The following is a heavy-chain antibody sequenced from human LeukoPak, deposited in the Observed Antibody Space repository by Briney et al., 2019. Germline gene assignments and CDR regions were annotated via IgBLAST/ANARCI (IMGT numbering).Heavy chain of an antibody. Sequence: SDTLSLTCAVSGDSISRSDWWAWIRQPPGKGLEWLGNIYYSGRIYHNPSLQTRVIMSVDSSKSQFSLRLASVTAVDTAVYYCAKTRSGTYYGDSFDVWGQGILVTVSS. CDR2: IYYSGRI. D-gene: IGHD1-26*01. CDR1: GDSISRSDW. V-gene: IGHV4-28*05. J-gene: IGHJ3*01. CDR3: AKTRSGTYYGDSFDV.